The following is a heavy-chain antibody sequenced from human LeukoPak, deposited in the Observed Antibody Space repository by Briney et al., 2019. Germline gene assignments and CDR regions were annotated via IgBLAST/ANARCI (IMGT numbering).Heavy chain of an antibody. CDR3: ARRSGNWFDP. CDR1: GYSFSSYW. Sequence: GESLKISCKGSGYSFSSYWIGWVRQMPGTGLEWMGRIDPSDSYTNYSPSFQGHVTISADKSISTAYLQWSSLKASDSAMYYCARRSGNWFDPWGQGTLVTVSS. J-gene: IGHJ5*02. V-gene: IGHV5-10-1*01. CDR2: IDPSDSYT.